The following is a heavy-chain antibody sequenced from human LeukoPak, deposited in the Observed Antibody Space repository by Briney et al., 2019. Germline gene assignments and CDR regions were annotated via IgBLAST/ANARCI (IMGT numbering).Heavy chain of an antibody. Sequence: APETLSLTCTVSGGSISSYYWSWIRQPPGKVLEWIGYIYYSGSTNYNPSLKSRVSISVDTSKNQFSLKLSSVTAADTAVYYCARRGAVAGTLDYWGQGTLVTVSS. V-gene: IGHV4-59*01. D-gene: IGHD6-19*01. CDR1: GGSISSYY. CDR2: IYYSGST. J-gene: IGHJ4*02. CDR3: ARRGAVAGTLDY.